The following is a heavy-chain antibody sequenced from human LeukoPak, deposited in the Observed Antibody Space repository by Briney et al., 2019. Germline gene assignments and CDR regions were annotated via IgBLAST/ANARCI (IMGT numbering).Heavy chain of an antibody. CDR1: GFTFSSYA. D-gene: IGHD6-19*01. CDR2: ISSNGGST. V-gene: IGHV3-64D*09. Sequence: GGSLRLSCSASGFTFSSYAMHWVRQAPGKGLEYVSAISSNGGSTYYADSVKGRFTISRDNSKNTLYLQMSSLRAEDTAVYYCTTDPSSGWYGLFYFDYWGQGTLVTVSS. J-gene: IGHJ4*02. CDR3: TTDPSSGWYGLFYFDY.